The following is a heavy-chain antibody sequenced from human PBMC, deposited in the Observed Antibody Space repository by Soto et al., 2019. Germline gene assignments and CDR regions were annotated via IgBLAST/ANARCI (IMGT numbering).Heavy chain of an antibody. J-gene: IGHJ6*02. D-gene: IGHD3-10*01. CDR1: GGTFSSYT. CDR2: IIPILGIA. CDR3: ASLMSSGYYYGMDV. V-gene: IGHV1-69*02. Sequence: QVQLVQSGAEVKKPGSSVKVSCKASGGTFSSYTISWVRQAPGQGLEWMGRIIPILGIANYAQKFQGRVTXTADKTTRTAYMELSRLRSEDTAVYYCASLMSSGYYYGMDVWGQGTTVTVSS.